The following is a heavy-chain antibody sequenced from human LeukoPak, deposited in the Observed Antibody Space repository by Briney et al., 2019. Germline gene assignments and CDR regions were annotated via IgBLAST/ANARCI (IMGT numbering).Heavy chain of an antibody. CDR2: IIPIFGTA. CDR3: AREVTPGYSSSWYQYYFDY. CDR1: GGTFSSYA. Sequence: ASVKVSCKASGGTFSSYAISWVRQAPGQGLEWMGGIIPIFGTANYAQKFQGRVTITADESTCTAYMELSSLRSEDTAVYYCAREVTPGYSSSWYQYYFDYWGQGTLVTVSS. V-gene: IGHV1-69*13. J-gene: IGHJ4*02. D-gene: IGHD6-13*01.